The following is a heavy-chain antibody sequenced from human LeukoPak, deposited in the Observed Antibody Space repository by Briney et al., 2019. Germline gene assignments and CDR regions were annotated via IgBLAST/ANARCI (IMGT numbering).Heavy chain of an antibody. D-gene: IGHD7-27*01. J-gene: IGHJ6*02. V-gene: IGHV3-30-3*01. CDR3: ARDLVNWARSIYAMDV. Sequence: GGSLRLSCAASGFTFSSYAMHWVRQAPGKGLEWVAVISYDGSNKYNADSVKGRLTISRDNSNNTLYLQMNSLRAEDTAVYYCARDLVNWARSIYAMDVWGQGTTVIVSS. CDR1: GFTFSSYA. CDR2: ISYDGSNK.